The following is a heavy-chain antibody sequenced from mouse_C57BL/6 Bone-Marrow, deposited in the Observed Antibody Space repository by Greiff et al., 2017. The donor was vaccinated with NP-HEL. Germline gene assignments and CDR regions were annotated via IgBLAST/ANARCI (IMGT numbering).Heavy chain of an antibody. CDR3: ARGKTTIVTTRAMDY. CDR2: ISSGGSYT. D-gene: IGHD2-5*01. V-gene: IGHV5-6*01. CDR1: GFTFSSYG. Sequence: EVKVVESGGDLVKPGGSLKLSCAASGFTFSSYGMSWVRQTPDKRLAWVATISSGGSYTYYPDSVQGRFTISRDNAKNTLYLQMSSLKSEDTAMYYCARGKTTIVTTRAMDYWGQGTSVTVSA. J-gene: IGHJ4*01.